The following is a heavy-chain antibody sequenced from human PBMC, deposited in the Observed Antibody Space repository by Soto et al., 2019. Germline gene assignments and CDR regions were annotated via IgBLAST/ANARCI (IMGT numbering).Heavy chain of an antibody. CDR2: IKRKTDGGTT. V-gene: IGHV3-15*01. CDR3: TTDYGDYDDAFDI. J-gene: IGHJ3*02. CDR1: GFTFSNAW. Sequence: EVQLVESGGGLVKPGGSLRLSCAASGFTFSNAWMSWVRQAPGKGLEWVGRIKRKTDGGTTDYAAPVKGRFTISRDDSKNTLYLQMNSLKTEDTAVYYCTTDYGDYDDAFDIWGQGTMVTVSS. D-gene: IGHD4-17*01.